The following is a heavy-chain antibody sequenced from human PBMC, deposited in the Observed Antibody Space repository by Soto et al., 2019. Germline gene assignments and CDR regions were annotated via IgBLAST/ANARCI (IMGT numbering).Heavy chain of an antibody. Sequence: PGGSLRLSCAASGFNFSGSVIHWVRQASGKGLEWVGRIRSKANNYATGYAASVKGRFTISRDDSKNTAYLQMNSLKSEDTAVYYCSRLVVWGKGSLVTAPQ. D-gene: IGHD2-15*01. V-gene: IGHV3-73*01. CDR2: IRSKANNYAT. CDR3: SRLVV. J-gene: IGHJ4*02. CDR1: GFNFSGSV.